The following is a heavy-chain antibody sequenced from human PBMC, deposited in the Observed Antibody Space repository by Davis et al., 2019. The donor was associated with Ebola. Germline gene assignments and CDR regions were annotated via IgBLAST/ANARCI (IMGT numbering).Heavy chain of an antibody. Sequence: ASVKVSCKASGYTFTGNYMHWVRQAPGQGLEWMGWINVNSGKTNYPQTFQGRVSMTTDTSTKTAYVELRRLRSDDTAVYYCARGVVSVPGALRHWGQGTLVTVSS. V-gene: IGHV1-2*02. CDR3: ARGVVSVPGALRH. CDR2: INVNSGKT. D-gene: IGHD2-2*02. J-gene: IGHJ4*02. CDR1: GYTFTGNY.